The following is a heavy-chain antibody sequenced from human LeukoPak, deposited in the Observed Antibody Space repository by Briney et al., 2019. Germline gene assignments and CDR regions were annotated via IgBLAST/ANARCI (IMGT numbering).Heavy chain of an antibody. J-gene: IGHJ5*02. CDR1: VYTFTSYY. CDR2: INPSGGST. V-gene: IGHV1-46*01. Sequence: ASVKVSCKASVYTFTSYYMHWVRQAPGQGLEWMGIINPSGGSTSYAQKFQGRVTMTRDMSTSTDYMELSSLRSEDTAVYYCARDNSVEDTAWWFDPWGQGTLVTVSS. CDR3: ARDNSVEDTAWWFDP. D-gene: IGHD4-23*01.